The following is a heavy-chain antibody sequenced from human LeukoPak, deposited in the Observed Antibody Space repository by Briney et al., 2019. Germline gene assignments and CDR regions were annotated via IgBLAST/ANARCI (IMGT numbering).Heavy chain of an antibody. CDR1: GYTFSGFG. J-gene: IGHJ5*02. V-gene: IGHV1-18*01. Sequence: GASVKVSCKASGYTFSGFGISWVRQAPGQGLEWMGWISAYNGNTNYAQKLQGRVTITADESTSTAYMELSSLRSEDTAVYYCARDRGVGLGSFNWFDPWGQGTLVTVSS. CDR3: ARDRGVGLGSFNWFDP. CDR2: ISAYNGNT. D-gene: IGHD3-10*01.